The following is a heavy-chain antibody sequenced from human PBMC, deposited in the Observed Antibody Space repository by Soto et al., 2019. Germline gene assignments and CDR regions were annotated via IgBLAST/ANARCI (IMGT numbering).Heavy chain of an antibody. D-gene: IGHD2-21*01. Sequence: QVVLEQCGGEVKKPGASVKVSCKASGYTFSGYSITWVRQATGQGLEWMGRISGYNGNTNYARTLRDRLTLTTDTSTSTAYMELRSLTSDDTAVYYCARDVFCGGAPACPDMDVWGQGTTVTVSS. V-gene: IGHV1-18*04. J-gene: IGHJ6*02. CDR2: ISGYNGNT. CDR1: GYTFSGYS. CDR3: ARDVFCGGAPACPDMDV.